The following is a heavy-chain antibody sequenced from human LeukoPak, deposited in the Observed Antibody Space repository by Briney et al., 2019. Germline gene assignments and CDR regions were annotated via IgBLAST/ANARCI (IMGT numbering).Heavy chain of an antibody. CDR3: ARIRRDGYNYGFDY. Sequence: ASVKVSCKASGYTFTGYYMHWVRQAPGQGLEWMGWINPNSGGTNYAQKFQGRVTMTLDTSISTAYMELSRLRSDDTAVYYCARIRRDGYNYGFDYWGQGTLVTVSS. V-gene: IGHV1-2*02. CDR1: GYTFTGYY. J-gene: IGHJ4*02. D-gene: IGHD5-24*01. CDR2: INPNSGGT.